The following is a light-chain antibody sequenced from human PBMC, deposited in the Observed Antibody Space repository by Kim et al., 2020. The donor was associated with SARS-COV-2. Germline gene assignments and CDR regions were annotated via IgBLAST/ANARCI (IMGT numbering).Light chain of an antibody. CDR2: AAS. Sequence: ASTGDRVTMTCRASQAIRNELGWYQQKPGKAPKVLIYAASTLQSGVSSRFSGSGSGTDFTLTISSLQPEDFATYYCLQDSRYPRTFGQGTKVDIK. CDR3: LQDSRYPRT. J-gene: IGKJ1*01. V-gene: IGKV1-6*01. CDR1: QAIRNE.